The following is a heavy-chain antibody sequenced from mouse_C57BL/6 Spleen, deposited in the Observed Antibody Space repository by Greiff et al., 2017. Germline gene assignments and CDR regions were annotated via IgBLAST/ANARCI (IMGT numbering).Heavy chain of an antibody. D-gene: IGHD2-5*01. CDR3: ARGYSNSYFDY. J-gene: IGHJ2*01. V-gene: IGHV1-52*01. Sequence: VKLQQPGAELVRPGSSVKLSCKASGYTFTSYWMHWVKQRPIQGLEWIGNIDPSDSETHYNQKFKDKATLTVDKSSSTAYMQLSSLTSEDSAVYYCARGYSNSYFDYWGQGTTLTVSS. CDR2: IDPSDSET. CDR1: GYTFTSYW.